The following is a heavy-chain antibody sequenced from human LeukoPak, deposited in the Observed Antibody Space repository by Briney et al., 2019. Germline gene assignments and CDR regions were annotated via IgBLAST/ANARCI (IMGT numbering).Heavy chain of an antibody. CDR2: ISGSGGST. CDR1: GLTFSSYA. Sequence: PGGSLRLSCAASGLTFSSYAMSWVRQAPGKGLEWVSAISGSGGSTYYADSVKGRFTISRGNSKNTLYLQMNSLRAEDTAVYYCAKDPGACSSTSCYPRSYYYYYGMDVWGQGTTVTVSS. D-gene: IGHD2-2*01. V-gene: IGHV3-23*01. J-gene: IGHJ6*02. CDR3: AKDPGACSSTSCYPRSYYYYYGMDV.